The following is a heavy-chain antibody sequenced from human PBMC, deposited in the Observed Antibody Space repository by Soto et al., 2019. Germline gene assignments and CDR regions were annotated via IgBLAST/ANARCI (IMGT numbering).Heavy chain of an antibody. Sequence: PGGSLRLSCAASGFTFSSYAIIWVRQAPGKGLEWVSTISGGGDSTYYADSVKGRFTISRDNSKNTLYLQMNSLRAEDTAVYYCAKVPERRFGEFDYWGQGTLVTVSS. V-gene: IGHV3-23*01. D-gene: IGHD3-10*01. CDR2: ISGGGDST. J-gene: IGHJ4*02. CDR3: AKVPERRFGEFDY. CDR1: GFTFSSYA.